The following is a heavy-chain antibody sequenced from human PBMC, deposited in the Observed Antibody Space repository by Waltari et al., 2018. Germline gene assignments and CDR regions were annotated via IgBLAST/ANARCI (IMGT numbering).Heavy chain of an antibody. D-gene: IGHD6-13*01. V-gene: IGHV1-8*01. CDR2: MNPDSGST. CDR3: ARGLSSSWYGLDV. CDR1: GYRFTSHD. Sequence: QVQLVQSGAEVKKPGASVKVPCKASGYRFTSHDINWVRQTTGQGLEWLGWMNPDSGSTGYLQKFQGRVTMTRDTSTTTAYMELSGLTSEDTAVYFCARGLSSSWYGLDVWGQGTTVIVS. J-gene: IGHJ6*02.